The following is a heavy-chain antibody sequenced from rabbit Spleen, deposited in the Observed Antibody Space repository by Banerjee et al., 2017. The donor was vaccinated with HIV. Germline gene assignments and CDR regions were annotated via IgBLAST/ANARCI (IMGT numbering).Heavy chain of an antibody. CDR1: GFTLSSYY. V-gene: IGHV1S7*01. J-gene: IGHJ4*01. CDR3: ARDPAYASSNDVYIPYL. CDR2: IDPIFGIT. Sequence: HLKESGGGLVQPGGSLKLSCTASGFTLSSYYMNWVRQAPGKGLEWIGYIDPIFGITYYANWVNGRFSISSHDAQNTLYLQLNSLTAADTATYFCARDPAYASSNDVYIPYLWGPGTLVTVS. D-gene: IGHD1-1*01.